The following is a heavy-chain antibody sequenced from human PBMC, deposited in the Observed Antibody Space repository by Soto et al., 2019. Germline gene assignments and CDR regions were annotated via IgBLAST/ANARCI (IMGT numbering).Heavy chain of an antibody. CDR2: IYYSGST. D-gene: IGHD6-25*01. CDR1: GGSFSDYY. Sequence: SETLSLTCAVYGGSFSDYYWSWIRQHPGKGLEWIGYIYYSGSTYYNPSLKSRVTISVDTSKNQFSLKLSSVTAADTAVYYCARDRRVGYYYFDYWGQGTLVTVSS. J-gene: IGHJ4*02. CDR3: ARDRRVGYYYFDY. V-gene: IGHV4-31*11.